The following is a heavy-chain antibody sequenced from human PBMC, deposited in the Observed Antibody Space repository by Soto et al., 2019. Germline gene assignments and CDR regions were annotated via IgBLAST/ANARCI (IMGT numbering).Heavy chain of an antibody. J-gene: IGHJ4*02. V-gene: IGHV4-39*01. CDR3: ARHPVDATGWQIDY. CDR2: IYNSGRT. Sequence: SETLSLTCTVSGGSISSNIYHWGWIRQPPGKGLEWIGRIYNSGRTYYNASLKGRVSISIDTSKNQFSLKLTSVTAADTAVYYCARHPVDATGWQIDYWGQGALVTVSS. D-gene: IGHD6-19*01. CDR1: GGSISSNIYH.